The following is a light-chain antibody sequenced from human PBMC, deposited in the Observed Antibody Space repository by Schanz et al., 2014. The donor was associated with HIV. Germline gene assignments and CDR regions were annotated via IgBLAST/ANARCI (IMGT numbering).Light chain of an antibody. CDR1: QSISNW. CDR3: QQSHTYPYA. V-gene: IGKV1-5*03. J-gene: IGKJ2*01. CDR2: KAS. Sequence: DIQMTQSPSTLSASVGDRVTITCRASQSISNWLAWYQQKSGKAPKPLIFKASTLQSGVPSRFSGSGSGTAFTLTISSLQPEDFATYYCQQSHTYPYAFGQGTTLEIK.